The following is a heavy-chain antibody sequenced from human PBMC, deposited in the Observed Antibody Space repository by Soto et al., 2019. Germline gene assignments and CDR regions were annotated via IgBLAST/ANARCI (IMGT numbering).Heavy chain of an antibody. V-gene: IGHV3-72*01. CDR1: GFTFIDYY. CDR2: TRNKANSYTT. Sequence: GGSLRLSFAASGFTFIDYYMYWVRQLPGKGLEWVGRTRNKANSYTTEYAPSVKGRFTISRHDSEDSMYLQMNSLKTEDTAVYYCARDTGGSYDFWGQGDLVTVSS. J-gene: IGHJ4*02. D-gene: IGHD1-26*01. CDR3: ARDTGGSYDF.